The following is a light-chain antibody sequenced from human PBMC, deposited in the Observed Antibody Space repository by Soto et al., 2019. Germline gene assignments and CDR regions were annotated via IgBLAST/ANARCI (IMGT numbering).Light chain of an antibody. CDR3: QQYNSYPWT. Sequence: DIQMTQSPSTLSASVGGRVTITCRASQSVGTWVAWYQQKPGKAPKLLIYGASNLESGVPSRFSGSGSGTESTLTITTLQPDDFATYYCQQYNSYPWTFGQGTKVEIK. CDR2: GAS. J-gene: IGKJ1*01. CDR1: QSVGTW. V-gene: IGKV1-5*01.